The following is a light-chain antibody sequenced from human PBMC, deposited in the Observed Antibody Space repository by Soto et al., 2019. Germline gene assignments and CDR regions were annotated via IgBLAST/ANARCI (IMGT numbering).Light chain of an antibody. Sequence: QSALTQPASVSGSPGQSTTISCTGTSSEVGGYNEVSWYQQRPGKAPKLMIYDVTNRPSGVSNRFSGSKSGNTASLTISGLKAEDEAYYYCGSHAVGSTLIFGGGTKLTVL. CDR3: GSHAVGSTLI. CDR1: SSEVGGYNE. V-gene: IGLV2-14*03. J-gene: IGLJ2*01. CDR2: DVT.